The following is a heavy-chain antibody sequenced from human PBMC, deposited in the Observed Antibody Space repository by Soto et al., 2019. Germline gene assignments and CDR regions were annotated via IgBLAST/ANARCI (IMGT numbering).Heavy chain of an antibody. CDR2: INDDGSLT. D-gene: IGHD3-10*01. V-gene: IGHV3-74*03. J-gene: IGHJ4*01. CDR1: GVSFSTYW. Sequence: EVQLVESGGGLVQPGGSLRLSCAASGVSFSTYWMLWVRQDPGKGLVWVSRINDDGSLTTYADSVKGRFTISRDNAKNTLHLQMNGLSAEDTAVYYCVRDQEGKGAVLDYWGYGTLVTVSA. CDR3: VRDQEGKGAVLDY.